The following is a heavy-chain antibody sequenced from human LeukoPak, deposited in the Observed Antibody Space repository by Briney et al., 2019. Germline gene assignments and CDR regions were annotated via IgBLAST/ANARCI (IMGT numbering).Heavy chain of an antibody. J-gene: IGHJ4*02. D-gene: IGHD5-18*01. Sequence: GGSLRLSCAASGFTFSSYAMHWVRQAPGKGLEYVSAISSNGGSTYYANSVKGRFTISRDNSKNTLYLQMGSLRAEDMAVYYCARDVDTAMVKTTLDYWGQGTLVTVSS. V-gene: IGHV3-64*01. CDR2: ISSNGGST. CDR1: GFTFSSYA. CDR3: ARDVDTAMVKTTLDY.